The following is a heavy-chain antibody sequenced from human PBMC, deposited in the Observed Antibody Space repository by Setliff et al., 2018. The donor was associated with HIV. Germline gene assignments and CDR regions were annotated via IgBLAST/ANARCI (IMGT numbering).Heavy chain of an antibody. CDR3: ARDLVIMFGGVSGDVFDI. D-gene: IGHD3-16*01. CDR1: GGSISSGSYY. Sequence: SETLSLTCTVSGGSISSGSYYWSWIRQPAGKGLEWIGRIYSSGSTKYNPSLRSRVTISVDTSKNQFSLRLSSVTAADTAVYYCARDLVIMFGGVSGDVFDIWGQGTMVTVSS. V-gene: IGHV4-61*02. CDR2: IYSSGST. J-gene: IGHJ3*02.